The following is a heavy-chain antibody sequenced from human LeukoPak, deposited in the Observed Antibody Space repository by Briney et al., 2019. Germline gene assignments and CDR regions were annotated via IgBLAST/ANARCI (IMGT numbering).Heavy chain of an antibody. Sequence: SETLSLTCTVSGGSISTYYWTWIRQPPGKELEWIGYIYYTGNTNYNPALKSRVTISLDTSRNQFSLKLNSVTAADTAVYYCARRVTGRGTFYFDYWGQGSLVTVSS. D-gene: IGHD3-16*01. CDR3: ARRVTGRGTFYFDY. J-gene: IGHJ4*02. CDR1: GGSISTYY. V-gene: IGHV4-59*08. CDR2: IYYTGNT.